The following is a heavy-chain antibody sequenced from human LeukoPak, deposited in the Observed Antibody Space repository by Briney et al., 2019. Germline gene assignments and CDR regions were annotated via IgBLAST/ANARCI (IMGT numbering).Heavy chain of an antibody. V-gene: IGHV3-23*01. CDR2: ISGSGGST. D-gene: IGHD1-26*01. CDR1: GFTFSSYG. Sequence: GGSLRLSCAASGFTFSSYGMSWVRQAPGKGLEWVSAISGSGGSTYYADSVKGRFTISRDNSKNTLYLQMNSLRAEDTAVYYCAKRRLYSGSYAPFDYWGQGTLVTVSS. J-gene: IGHJ4*02. CDR3: AKRRLYSGSYAPFDY.